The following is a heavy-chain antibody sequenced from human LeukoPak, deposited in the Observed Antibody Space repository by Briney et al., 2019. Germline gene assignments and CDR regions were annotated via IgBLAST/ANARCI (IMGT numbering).Heavy chain of an antibody. CDR1: GLTLNNYG. D-gene: IGHD6-19*01. J-gene: IGHJ4*02. V-gene: IGHV3-23*01. Sequence: GGSLRLSCSASGLTLNNYGVSWVRQAPGKGLDWVSTVSAREEIYYAASAKGRFTISTGKTINTVYLQMTSLRVEDMAIYYCAILAVAAPTGVCCGQGTLVTASS. CDR3: AILAVAAPTGVC. CDR2: VSAREEI.